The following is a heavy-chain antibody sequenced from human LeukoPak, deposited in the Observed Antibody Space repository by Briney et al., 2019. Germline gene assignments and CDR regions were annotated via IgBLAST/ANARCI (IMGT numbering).Heavy chain of an antibody. D-gene: IGHD5-18*01. CDR2: MHYSGST. CDR1: GGSVSSYY. Sequence: SETLSLTCTVSGGSVSSYYWSWIRQPPGKRLEWIGYMHYSGSTSSNPSLSSRVTLSVDTSKNQFSLKVTSVTAADTAVYYCARSPTKRVTEDYWGQGTLVTVSS. V-gene: IGHV4-59*02. CDR3: ARSPTKRVTEDY. J-gene: IGHJ4*02.